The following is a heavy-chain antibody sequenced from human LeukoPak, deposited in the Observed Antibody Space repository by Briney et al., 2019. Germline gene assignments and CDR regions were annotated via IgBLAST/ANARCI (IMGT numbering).Heavy chain of an antibody. CDR3: ATLAVAGTFDY. CDR1: GFSFSRYG. V-gene: IGHV3-30*02. Sequence: GGSLRLSCAASGFSFSRYGMHWVRQAPGKGLEWLAFIRYDGSNKNNADSVRGRFTISRDNAKNSLYLQMNSLRAEDMALYYCATLAVAGTFDYWGQGTLVTVSS. J-gene: IGHJ4*02. CDR2: IRYDGSNK. D-gene: IGHD6-19*01.